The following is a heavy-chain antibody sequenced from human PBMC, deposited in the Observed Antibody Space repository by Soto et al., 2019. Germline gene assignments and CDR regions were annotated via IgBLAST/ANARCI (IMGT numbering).Heavy chain of an antibody. CDR3: ARGGGTILAPLP. CDR2: INPNSGAT. V-gene: IGHV1-2*02. CDR1: GYTFTGYF. D-gene: IGHD3-3*01. Sequence: ASVKVSCKASGYTFTGYFMHWVRQAPGQGLEWMGWINPNSGATKYAQKFQGRVTLSRDTSISTAYMELSGLRSGDTAVYYCARGGGTILAPLPWGQGTLVTVSS. J-gene: IGHJ5*02.